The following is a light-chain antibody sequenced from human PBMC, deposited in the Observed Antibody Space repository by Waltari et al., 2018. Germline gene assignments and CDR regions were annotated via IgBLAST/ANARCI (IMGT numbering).Light chain of an antibody. Sequence: DIVMTQSPLSLPVTPGEPASISCRSSQSLLHSNGYNYLDWYLQKQGQSPQLLIYLGSNRASGVPDRFSGGGSGTDFTLKISRVEAEDVGVYYCMQTLQTPFTFGQGTKLEIK. CDR2: LGS. V-gene: IGKV2-28*01. CDR3: MQTLQTPFT. J-gene: IGKJ2*01. CDR1: QSLLHSNGYNY.